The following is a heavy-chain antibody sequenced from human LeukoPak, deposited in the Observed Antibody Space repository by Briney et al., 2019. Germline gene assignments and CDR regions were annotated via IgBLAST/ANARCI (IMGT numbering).Heavy chain of an antibody. CDR1: GFTFSNAG. Sequence: GGSLRLSCAASGFTFSNAGMSWVRQAPGKGLEWVSSISSTGYHIYYANSVKGRFTISRDNANNSLYLQMNSLRAEDTAVYYCARVPPNYYDNYWGQGTLVTVSS. CDR2: ISSTGYHI. J-gene: IGHJ4*02. CDR3: ARVPPNYYDNY. V-gene: IGHV3-21*01. D-gene: IGHD3-22*01.